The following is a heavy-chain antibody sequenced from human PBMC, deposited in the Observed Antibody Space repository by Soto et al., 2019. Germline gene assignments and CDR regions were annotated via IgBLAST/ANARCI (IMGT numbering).Heavy chain of an antibody. CDR1: GFSFRDYG. D-gene: IGHD5-18*01. Sequence: PGGSLRLSCAASGFSFRDYGMHWVRQAPDKGLEWVAVIWNDGSEKYYGDSVRGRVTISRDNFKNTLYLQLDSLKVEDTAVYYCVQDPYKNTAPNDDNWFDTWGQGTLVTVSS. CDR3: VQDPYKNTAPNDDNWFDT. V-gene: IGHV3-33*06. CDR2: IWNDGSEK. J-gene: IGHJ5*02.